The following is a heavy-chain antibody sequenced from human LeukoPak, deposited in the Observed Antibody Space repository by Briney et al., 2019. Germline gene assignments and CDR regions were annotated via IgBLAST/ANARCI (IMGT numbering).Heavy chain of an antibody. CDR1: GVTVSNNY. D-gene: IGHD1-26*01. J-gene: IGHJ4*02. CDR3: ARDPGGGPTHGY. V-gene: IGHV3-66*03. Sequence: PGGSLRLSCAASGVTVSNNYISWVRQASGKGLEWVSVMYSTGITQYGDSVRGRFTISRDNSKNTVYLQMNSLKPEDTAVYYCARDPGGGPTHGYWGQGTLVTVSS. CDR2: MYSTGIT.